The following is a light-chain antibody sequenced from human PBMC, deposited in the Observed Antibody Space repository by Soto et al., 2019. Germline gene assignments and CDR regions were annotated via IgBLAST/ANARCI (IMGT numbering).Light chain of an antibody. CDR1: SSNIGAGYD. CDR2: GNS. CDR3: QSYDSSLSGVV. V-gene: IGLV1-40*01. Sequence: QSVLTQPPSVSEAPGQRVTISCTGSSSNIGAGYDVHWYQKLPGTAPKLLIYGNSNRPSGVPDRFSGSKSGTSASLAITGLQAEDEADYYCQSYDSSLSGVVFSGGTNVTVL. J-gene: IGLJ2*01.